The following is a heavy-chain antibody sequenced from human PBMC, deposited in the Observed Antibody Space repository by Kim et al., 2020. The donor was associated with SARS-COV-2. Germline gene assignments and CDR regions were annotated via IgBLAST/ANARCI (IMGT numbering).Heavy chain of an antibody. V-gene: IGHV1-18*04. Sequence: ASVKVSCKASGYTFTSYGIRWVRQAPGQGLEWMGWISAYNGNTNYAQKLQGRVTMTTDTSTSTAYMELRSLRSDDTAVYYCARQVCDGDCYAWEYYYGMDVWGQGTTVTVSS. D-gene: IGHD2-21*02. CDR1: GYTFTSYG. CDR3: ARQVCDGDCYAWEYYYGMDV. CDR2: ISAYNGNT. J-gene: IGHJ6*02.